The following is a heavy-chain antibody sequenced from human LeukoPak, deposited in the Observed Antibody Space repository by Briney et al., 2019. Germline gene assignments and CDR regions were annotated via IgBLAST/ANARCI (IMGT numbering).Heavy chain of an antibody. V-gene: IGHV3-7*01. Sequence: GGSLRLSCAASGFTFSRYWMSWVRQAPGKGLEWVANIKQDGSEKYYVDSVKGRFTISRDNAKNSLYLQMNSLRAEDTAVYYCARPHTAMAQNFDYWGQGTLVTVSS. D-gene: IGHD5-18*01. CDR1: GFTFSRYW. CDR3: ARPHTAMAQNFDY. J-gene: IGHJ4*02. CDR2: IKQDGSEK.